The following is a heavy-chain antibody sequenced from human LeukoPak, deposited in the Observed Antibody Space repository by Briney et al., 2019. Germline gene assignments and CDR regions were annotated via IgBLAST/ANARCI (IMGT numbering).Heavy chain of an antibody. CDR1: GFTFENYW. CDR2: IKQDGSLE. V-gene: IGHV3-7*01. Sequence: GGSLRLSCVASGFTFENYWMHWVRQAPGKGPEWVANIKQDGSLEHYMDSVKGRFTISRDNAKNSLILQMDSLRAEDTAVYYCARWTGVIDSWGQETLVTVSS. D-gene: IGHD2-21*01. J-gene: IGHJ4*02. CDR3: ARWTGVIDS.